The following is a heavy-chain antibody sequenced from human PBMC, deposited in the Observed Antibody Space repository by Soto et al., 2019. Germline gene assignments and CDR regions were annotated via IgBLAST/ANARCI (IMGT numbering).Heavy chain of an antibody. CDR3: ARDGGDYYDSSGYKGVYYYGMDV. D-gene: IGHD3-22*01. J-gene: IGHJ6*02. V-gene: IGHV3-33*01. CDR2: IWYDGSNK. CDR1: ACTSGIYV. Sequence: GWAVSLSDSASACTSGIYVIRWVRPSPGKGLELLAVIWYDGSNKYYADSVKGRFTISRDNSKNTLYLQMNSLRAEDTAVYYCARDGGDYYDSSGYKGVYYYGMDVWGQGTTVAVS.